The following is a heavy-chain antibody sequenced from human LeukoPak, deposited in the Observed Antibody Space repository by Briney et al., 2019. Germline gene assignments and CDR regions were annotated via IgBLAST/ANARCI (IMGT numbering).Heavy chain of an antibody. CDR1: GGSFSGFF. D-gene: IGHD2-15*01. V-gene: IGHV4-34*01. J-gene: IGHJ6*03. CDR2: INNNGNT. Sequence: SETLSLTCAVSGGSFSGFFWNWIRQSPEKGLEWIGEINNNGNTNYNPSLKSRVAVSIDTSKNQFSLRLTSVTAADTAVYFCARLGHCVGGSCYPSRYYYHYIDVWGKGTTITVSS. CDR3: ARLGHCVGGSCYPSRYYYHYIDV.